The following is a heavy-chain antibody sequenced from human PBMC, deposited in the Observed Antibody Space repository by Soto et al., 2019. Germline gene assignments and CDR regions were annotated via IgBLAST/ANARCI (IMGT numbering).Heavy chain of an antibody. CDR3: ARFNYGSGSPPLERWFDP. D-gene: IGHD3-10*01. CDR2: IYTSGST. V-gene: IGHV4-4*07. J-gene: IGHJ5*02. Sequence: KTWETLSLTCTVSGGSISSYYWSWIRQPAGKGLEWIGRIYTSGSTNYNPSLKSRVTMSVDTSKNQFSLKLSSVTAADTAVYYCARFNYGSGSPPLERWFDPWGQGTLVIVSS. CDR1: GGSISSYY.